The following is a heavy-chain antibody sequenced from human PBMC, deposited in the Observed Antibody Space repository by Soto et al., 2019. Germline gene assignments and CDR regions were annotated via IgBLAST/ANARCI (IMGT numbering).Heavy chain of an antibody. J-gene: IGHJ6*02. CDR2: IIPIFGTA. Sequence: ASVKVSCKASGGTFSSYAISWVRQAPGQGLEWMGGIIPIFGTANYAQKFQGRVTITADESTSTAYMELNSLRAEDTAVYYCARGLDFWSGYYDQYYYGLDVWGQGTTVTVSS. V-gene: IGHV1-69*13. D-gene: IGHD3-3*01. CDR3: ARGLDFWSGYYDQYYYGLDV. CDR1: GGTFSSYA.